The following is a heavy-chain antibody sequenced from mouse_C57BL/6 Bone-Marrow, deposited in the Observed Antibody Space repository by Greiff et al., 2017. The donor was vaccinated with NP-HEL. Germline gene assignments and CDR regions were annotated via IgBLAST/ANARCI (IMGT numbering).Heavy chain of an antibody. CDR1: GYTFTDYN. J-gene: IGHJ2*01. CDR2: INPNNGGT. Sequence: EVKLQESGPELVKPGASVKMSCKASGYTFTDYNMHWVKQSHGKSLEWIGYINPNNGGTSYNQKFKGKATLTVNKSSSTAYMELRSLTSEDSAVYYCARSLWAPFDYWGQGTTLTVSS. CDR3: ARSLWAPFDY. D-gene: IGHD1-1*02. V-gene: IGHV1-22*01.